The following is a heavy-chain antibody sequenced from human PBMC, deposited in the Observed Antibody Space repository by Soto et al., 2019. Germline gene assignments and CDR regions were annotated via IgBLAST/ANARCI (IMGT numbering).Heavy chain of an antibody. D-gene: IGHD3-22*01. CDR3: ARGSTMIAGWFDP. CDR1: GGSIIGYY. Sequence: QVQLQESGPGLVKPSETLSLTCTVSGGSIIGYYWSWIRQHPGKGLEWIGYIYYSGSTYYNPSLKSRVTISVDTSKNQFSLKLSSVTAADTAVYYCARGSTMIAGWFDPWGQGTLVTVSS. V-gene: IGHV4-31*03. J-gene: IGHJ5*02. CDR2: IYYSGST.